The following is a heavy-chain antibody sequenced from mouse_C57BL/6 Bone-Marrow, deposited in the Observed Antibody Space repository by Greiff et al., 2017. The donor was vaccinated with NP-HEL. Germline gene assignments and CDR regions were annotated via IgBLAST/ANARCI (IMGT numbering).Heavy chain of an antibody. CDR3: ARHYYGSSWYYYAMDY. D-gene: IGHD1-1*01. CDR1: GFTFSSYG. Sequence: EVQGVESGGDLVKPGGSLKLSCAASGFTFSSYGMSWVRQTPDKRLEWVATISSGGSYTYYPDSVKGRFTIARDNAKNTLYLQMSSLKSEDTAMYYFARHYYGSSWYYYAMDYWGQGTSVTVSS. J-gene: IGHJ4*01. V-gene: IGHV5-6*01. CDR2: ISSGGSYT.